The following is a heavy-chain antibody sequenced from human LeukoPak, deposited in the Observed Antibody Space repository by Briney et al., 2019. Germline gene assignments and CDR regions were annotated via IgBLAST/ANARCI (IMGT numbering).Heavy chain of an antibody. CDR3: ARDPSRYDLDY. V-gene: IGHV3-7*01. CDR1: GFSFSRSY. CDR2: IEQDGVDK. Sequence: GGSLRLSCAASGFSFSRSYMNWVRQAPGKGLEWVATIEQDGVDKYYVDSVKGRFTISRDTAKNSLFLQMNSLRAEDTAVYYCARDPSRYDLDYWGQGTLVTVSS. D-gene: IGHD5-12*01. J-gene: IGHJ4*02.